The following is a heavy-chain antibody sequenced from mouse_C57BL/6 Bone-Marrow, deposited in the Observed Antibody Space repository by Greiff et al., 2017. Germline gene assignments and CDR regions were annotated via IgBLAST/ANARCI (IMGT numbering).Heavy chain of an antibody. CDR3: ARAGLRPSMDY. D-gene: IGHD2-2*01. V-gene: IGHV3-6*01. CDR2: ISYDGSN. J-gene: IGHJ4*01. CDR1: GYSITSGYY. Sequence: EVKLLESGPGLVKPSQSLSLTCSVTGYSITSGYYWNWIRQFPGNKLEWMGYISYDGSNNYNPSLKNRISITRDTSKNQFFLKLNSVTTEDTATYYCARAGLRPSMDYWGQGTSVTVSS.